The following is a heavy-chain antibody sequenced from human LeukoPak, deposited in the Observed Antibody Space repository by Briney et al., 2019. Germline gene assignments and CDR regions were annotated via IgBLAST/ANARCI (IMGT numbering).Heavy chain of an antibody. Sequence: GGSLRLSCAASGFIFRNYGMNWVRQPPGKGLEWVSGVSPNGETAYYADSVKGRFTISRDNSKNTVYLQVRSLRAEDTAVYYCAKDLGWIQFGYWGQGALVTVSS. CDR3: AKDLGWIQFGY. J-gene: IGHJ4*02. D-gene: IGHD5-18*01. CDR2: VSPNGETA. CDR1: GFIFRNYG. V-gene: IGHV3-23*01.